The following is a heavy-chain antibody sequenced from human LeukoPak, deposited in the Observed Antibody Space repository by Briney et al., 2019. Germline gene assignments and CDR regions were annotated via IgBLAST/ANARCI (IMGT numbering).Heavy chain of an antibody. CDR3: ASSYYYDSSGYYYDLDY. CDR1: GGTFSSYA. D-gene: IGHD3-22*01. CDR2: IIPIFGTA. V-gene: IGHV1-69*13. J-gene: IGHJ4*02. Sequence: VASVKVSCKASGGTFSSYAISWVRQAPGQGLEWMGGIIPIFGTANYAQKFQGRVTFTADESTSTAYMELSSLRSEDTAVYYCASSYYYDSSGYYYDLDYWGQGTLVTVSS.